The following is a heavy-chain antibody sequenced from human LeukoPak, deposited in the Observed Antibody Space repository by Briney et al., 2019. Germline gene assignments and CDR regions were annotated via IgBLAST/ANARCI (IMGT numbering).Heavy chain of an antibody. V-gene: IGHV4-59*01. CDR1: GDSISSNY. CDR2: VYYGGSFYNGGST. Sequence: SETLSLTCTVSGDSISSNYWSWIRQPPGKGLEWIGYVYYGGSFYNGGSTNYNPSLKSRVTISVDTSNDQFSLRLSSVTAADTAVYFCVRDRGPLSWFDSWGQGTLVTVSS. CDR3: VRDRGPLSWFDS. J-gene: IGHJ5*01.